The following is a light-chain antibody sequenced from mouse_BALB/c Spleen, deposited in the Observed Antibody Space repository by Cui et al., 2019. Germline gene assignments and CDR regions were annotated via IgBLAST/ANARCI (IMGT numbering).Light chain of an antibody. J-gene: IGKJ4*01. V-gene: IGKV4-68*01. Sequence: IVLTQSPALMSASTGEKVTMTCSASSSVSYMYWNQQKPRSSPKPWIYLTSNLASGVPARFSGSGSGTSYSLTISSMEAEDAATYYGQQWCSNPPTFGSGTKLEIK. CDR3: QQWCSNPPT. CDR1: SSVSY. CDR2: LTS.